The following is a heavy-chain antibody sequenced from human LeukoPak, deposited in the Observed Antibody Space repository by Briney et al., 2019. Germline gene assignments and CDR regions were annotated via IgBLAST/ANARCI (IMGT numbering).Heavy chain of an antibody. CDR3: VRDFYGDYVDTFDL. Sequence: GGSLRLSCAASGFIFSSYEMNWVRQAPGKGLEWVSYISTSGSTIYYADSVKGRFTISRDNANNSLFLQMNSLRAQDTAVYYCVRDFYGDYVDTFDLWGQGTLLTVSS. J-gene: IGHJ3*01. CDR2: ISTSGSTI. D-gene: IGHD4-17*01. CDR1: GFIFSSYE. V-gene: IGHV3-48*03.